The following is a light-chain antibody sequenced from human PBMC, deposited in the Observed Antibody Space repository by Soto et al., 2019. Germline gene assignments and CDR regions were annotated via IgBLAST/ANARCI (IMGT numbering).Light chain of an antibody. J-gene: IGKJ4*01. CDR2: SAS. V-gene: IGKV1-5*03. CDR1: QNIRSW. Sequence: DIQMTQSPSTLSASVGDRVTITCRASQNIRSWLAWYQQKPGKAPELLIYSASGLESGVPSRFSGSGSGTEFTLTISSLQPDDFATYDCQESNGNSGLTFGGGTKVEIK. CDR3: QESNGNSGLT.